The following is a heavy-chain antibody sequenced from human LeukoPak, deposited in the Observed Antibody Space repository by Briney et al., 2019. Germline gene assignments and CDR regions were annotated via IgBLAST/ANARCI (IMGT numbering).Heavy chain of an antibody. V-gene: IGHV3-30*04. CDR1: GFTFSSYA. CDR3: ARDRVATIDPPFDY. CDR2: ISYDGSNK. J-gene: IGHJ4*02. Sequence: GRSLRLSCAASGFTFSSYAMHWVRQAPGKGLEGVAVISYDGSNKYYADSVKGRFTISRDNSKNSLYLQMNSLRAEDTAVYYCARDRVATIDPPFDYWGQGTLVTVSS. D-gene: IGHD5-12*01.